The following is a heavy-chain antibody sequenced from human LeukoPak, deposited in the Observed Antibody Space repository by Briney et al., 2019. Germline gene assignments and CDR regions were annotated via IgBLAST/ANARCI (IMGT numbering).Heavy chain of an antibody. J-gene: IGHJ4*02. CDR1: GGSISSGGYS. CDR2: IYTSGST. V-gene: IGHV4-61*02. D-gene: IGHD1-26*01. CDR3: ARVREGATDY. Sequence: SETLSLTCAVSGGSISSGGYSWSWIRQPAGKGLEWIGRIYTSGSTNYNPSLKSRVTMSVDTSKNQFSLKLSSVTAADTAVYYCARVREGATDYWGQGTLVTVSS.